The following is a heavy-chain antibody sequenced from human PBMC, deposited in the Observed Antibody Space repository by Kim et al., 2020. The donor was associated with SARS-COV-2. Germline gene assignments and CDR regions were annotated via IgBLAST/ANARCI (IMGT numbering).Heavy chain of an antibody. V-gene: IGHV3-48*02. D-gene: IGHD3-10*01. Sequence: GDPVKGRFTISRENAKNSLYLQMNSLGDEGTAVYYCAGDLWFGEGYWFGPWGQGTLVTVSS. J-gene: IGHJ5*02. CDR3: AGDLWFGEGYWFGP.